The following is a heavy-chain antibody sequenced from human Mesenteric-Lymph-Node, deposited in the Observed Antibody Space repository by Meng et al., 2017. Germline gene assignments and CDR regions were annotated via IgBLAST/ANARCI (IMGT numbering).Heavy chain of an antibody. Sequence: GESLKISRTASGFTLGDYAMSWFRQAPGKGLEWVGFIRSKAYGGTTEYAASVKGRFTISRDDFKSIAYLQMNSLKTEDTAVYYCTRDRRNYYDRQRMEYYYYGMDVWGQGTTVTVSS. D-gene: IGHD3-22*01. CDR2: IRSKAYGGTT. CDR3: TRDRRNYYDRQRMEYYYYGMDV. V-gene: IGHV3-49*03. J-gene: IGHJ6*02. CDR1: GFTLGDYA.